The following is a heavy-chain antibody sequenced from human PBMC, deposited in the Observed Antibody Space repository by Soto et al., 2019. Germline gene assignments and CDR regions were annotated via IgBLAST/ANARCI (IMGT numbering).Heavy chain of an antibody. D-gene: IGHD5-12*01. CDR3: APLGGKIRGYSGYDGWWFDP. J-gene: IGHJ5*02. Sequence: QVQLVQSGAEVKKPGSSVKVSCKASGGTFSSYTISWVRQAPGQGLEWMGRIIPILGIANYAQKFQGRVTITADKSTSTAYMELSSLRSEDTAVYYCAPLGGKIRGYSGYDGWWFDPWGQGTLVTVSS. CDR1: GGTFSSYT. V-gene: IGHV1-69*02. CDR2: IIPILGIA.